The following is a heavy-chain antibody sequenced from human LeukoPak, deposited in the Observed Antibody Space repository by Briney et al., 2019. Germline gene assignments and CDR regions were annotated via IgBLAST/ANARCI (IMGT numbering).Heavy chain of an antibody. CDR1: GYTFSNYG. Sequence: ASVKVSCKASGYTFSNYGFVWVRQAPGQGLEWMGWISGSSSNTNYAQRLQGRVTMTTDTSTTTAYMELRSLRSDDTAVYYCARATGTWGHDGFDIWGQGTMVTVSS. V-gene: IGHV1-18*01. CDR3: ARATGTWGHDGFDI. D-gene: IGHD3-16*01. J-gene: IGHJ3*02. CDR2: ISGSSSNT.